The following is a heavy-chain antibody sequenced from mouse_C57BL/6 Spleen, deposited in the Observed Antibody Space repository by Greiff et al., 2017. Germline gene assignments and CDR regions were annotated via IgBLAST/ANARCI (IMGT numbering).Heavy chain of an antibody. Sequence: VQLQQSGPELVKPGASVKISCKASGYAFSSSWMNWVKQRPGKGLEWIGRIYPGDGDTNYNGKFKGKATLTADESSSTAYMQLSSLTSEDSAVYFCDTTVVATEYFDVWGTGTTVTVSS. CDR1: GYAFSSSW. CDR2: IYPGDGDT. V-gene: IGHV1-82*01. D-gene: IGHD1-1*01. CDR3: DTTVVATEYFDV. J-gene: IGHJ1*03.